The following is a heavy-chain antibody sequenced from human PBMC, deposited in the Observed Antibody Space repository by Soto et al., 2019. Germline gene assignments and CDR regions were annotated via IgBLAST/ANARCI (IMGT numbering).Heavy chain of an antibody. V-gene: IGHV3-23*01. D-gene: IGHD6-13*01. J-gene: IGHJ1*01. Sequence: GGSLRLSCEASGFTFSSYAMSWVRQAPGKGLEWVSGISGGGSNTYYADSVKGRFTISRDNSKNTLYLQVNSLRAEDTAVYYCARDQAAGGTISRYFEDWGQGTLVTVSS. CDR3: ARDQAAGGTISRYFED. CDR1: GFTFSSYA. CDR2: ISGGGSNT.